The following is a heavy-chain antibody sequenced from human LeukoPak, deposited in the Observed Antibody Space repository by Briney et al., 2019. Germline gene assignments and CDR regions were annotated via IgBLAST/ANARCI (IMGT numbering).Heavy chain of an antibody. CDR3: AKSLAYYFDY. CDR1: GFTFSSYA. D-gene: IGHD3-16*01. J-gene: IGHJ4*02. V-gene: IGHV3-30*02. CDR2: IRYDGSNK. Sequence: PGGSLRLSCAASGFTFSSYAVSWVRQAPGKGLAWVAFIRYDGSNKYYADSVKGRFTISRDNSKNTLYLQMNSLRAEDTAVYYCAKSLAYYFDYWGQGTLVTVSS.